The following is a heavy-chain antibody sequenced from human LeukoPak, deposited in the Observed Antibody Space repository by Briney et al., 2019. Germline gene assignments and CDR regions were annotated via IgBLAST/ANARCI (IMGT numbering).Heavy chain of an antibody. V-gene: IGHV3-20*04. D-gene: IGHD3-22*01. CDR2: INWNGGST. Sequence: GGSLRLSCAVSGFTVSGNYMSWVRQASGKGLEWDSGINWNGGSTGYVDSVKGRFTISRDNAKNSLYLQMNSLRVEDTAVYYCARDGRWINYYDGTSPVWGQGTLVTVSS. CDR3: ARDGRWINYYDGTSPV. CDR1: GFTVSGNY. J-gene: IGHJ4*02.